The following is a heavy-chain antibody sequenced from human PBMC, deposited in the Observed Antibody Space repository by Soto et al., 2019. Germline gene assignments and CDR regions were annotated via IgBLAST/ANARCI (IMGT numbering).Heavy chain of an antibody. CDR3: ARNGLGYCSSTSCPTPRYYYYYGMDV. Sequence: QVQLVQSGAEVKKPGSSVKVSCKASGGTFSSYAISWVRQAPGQGLEWMGGLIPIFGTANYAQKFQGRVTITADESTSTAYMELSSLRSEDTAVYYCARNGLGYCSSTSCPTPRYYYYYGMDVWGQGTTVTVSS. CDR2: LIPIFGTA. CDR1: GGTFSSYA. V-gene: IGHV1-69*01. J-gene: IGHJ6*02. D-gene: IGHD2-2*01.